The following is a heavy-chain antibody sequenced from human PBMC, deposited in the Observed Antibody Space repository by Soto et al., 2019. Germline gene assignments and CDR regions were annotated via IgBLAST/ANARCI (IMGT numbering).Heavy chain of an antibody. CDR1: GDSIGTGAFY. CDR2: VSVSGNA. Sequence: HLQESGPRLVAPSQTLSLRCTVSGDSIGTGAFYWTWIRQFPGKGLEWIGYVSVSGNAYYNPSLKSRVAMSIETSEIQLSLRLLSVTAADAAVYFCARALGGVSASGMDVWGQGTAVTVSS. CDR3: ARALGGVSASGMDV. V-gene: IGHV4-31*02. J-gene: IGHJ6*02. D-gene: IGHD3-3*01.